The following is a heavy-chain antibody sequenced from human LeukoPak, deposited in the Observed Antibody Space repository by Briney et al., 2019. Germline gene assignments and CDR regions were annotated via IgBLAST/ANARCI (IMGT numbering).Heavy chain of an antibody. D-gene: IGHD3-10*01. CDR3: ARGQYYYGSGNWFDP. V-gene: IGHV4-59*12. CDR2: IYYDGST. J-gene: IGHJ5*02. CDR1: GGSISSYY. Sequence: SETLSLTCTVSGGSISSYYWSWIRQPPGKGLEWIGYIYYDGSTNYNPSLKSRVTMSVDTSKNQFSLKLSSVTAADTAVYYCARGQYYYGSGNWFDPWGQGTLVTVSS.